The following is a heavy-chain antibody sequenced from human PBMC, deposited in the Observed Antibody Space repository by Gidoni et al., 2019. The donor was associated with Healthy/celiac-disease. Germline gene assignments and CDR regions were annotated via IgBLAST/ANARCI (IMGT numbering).Heavy chain of an antibody. CDR2: ISSSGSTI. Sequence: EVQLVESGGGLVQPGGSLRLSCAASGFTFSSYDMNWVRQAPGKGLEWVSYISSSGSTIYYADSVKGRFTISRDNAKNSLYLQMNSLRAEDTAVYYCARAEVVPADYGMDVWGQGTTVTVSS. D-gene: IGHD2-2*01. J-gene: IGHJ6*02. CDR3: ARAEVVPADYGMDV. V-gene: IGHV3-48*03. CDR1: GFTFSSYD.